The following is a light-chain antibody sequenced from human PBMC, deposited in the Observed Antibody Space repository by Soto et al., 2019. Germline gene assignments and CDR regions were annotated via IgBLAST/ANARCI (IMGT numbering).Light chain of an antibody. CDR2: DAS. V-gene: IGKV1-5*01. J-gene: IGKJ2*01. CDR1: QSISQY. Sequence: DIQMTQFPSSLSASVGDRVTITCRASQSISQYLACYQQKPGKAPNLLIYDASTLEGGIPSRFSGSGSGTKFTLPISSLQTDDFATYYCQQYFSESTFGQGTKLGIK. CDR3: QQYFSEST.